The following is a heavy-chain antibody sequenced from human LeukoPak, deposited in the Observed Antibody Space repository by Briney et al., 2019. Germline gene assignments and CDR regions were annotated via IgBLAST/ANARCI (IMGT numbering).Heavy chain of an antibody. Sequence: PSESLSLTCAVYGGSFSGYCWSWIRQPPGKGLEWIGEISHSGSTNYNPSLKSRVTISVDTSKNQFSLKLSSVTAADTAVYYCARRRSSGYPNYYYYYMDVWGKGTTVTVSS. D-gene: IGHD3-22*01. J-gene: IGHJ6*03. V-gene: IGHV4-34*01. CDR3: ARRRSSGYPNYYYYYMDV. CDR1: GGSFSGYC. CDR2: ISHSGST.